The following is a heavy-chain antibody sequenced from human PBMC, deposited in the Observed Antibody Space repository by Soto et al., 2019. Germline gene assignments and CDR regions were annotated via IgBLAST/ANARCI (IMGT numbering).Heavy chain of an antibody. Sequence: QAQLEQSGGEVKKPGSSVKVSCKASRVAFSKFIVTWVRQAPGLGLEWVGGIIPIVGTANYAQKFQGRVTITAEESTSTSYLEVNNLRSEDTAVYYCAKVRYSSPMGYYYGMDVWGQGTTVTVSS. V-gene: IGHV1-69*01. CDR3: AKVRYSSPMGYYYGMDV. J-gene: IGHJ6*02. D-gene: IGHD6-19*01. CDR1: RVAFSKFI. CDR2: IIPIVGTA.